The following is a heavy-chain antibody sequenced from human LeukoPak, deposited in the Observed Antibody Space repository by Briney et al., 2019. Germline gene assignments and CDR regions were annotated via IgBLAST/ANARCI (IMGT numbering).Heavy chain of an antibody. CDR3: ARTNRLAVAGPDY. D-gene: IGHD6-19*01. CDR2: IYHSGST. J-gene: IGHJ4*02. V-gene: IGHV4-4*02. CDR1: GGSISSSNW. Sequence: SETLSLTCAVSGGSISSSNWWSWVRQPPGKGLEWIGEIYHSGSTNYNPSLKSRVTISVDKSKNQFSLKLSSVTAADTAVYYCARTNRLAVAGPDYWGQGTLVTVSS.